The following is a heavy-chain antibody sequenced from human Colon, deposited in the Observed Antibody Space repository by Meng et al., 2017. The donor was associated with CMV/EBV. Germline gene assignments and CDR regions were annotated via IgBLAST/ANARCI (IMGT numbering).Heavy chain of an antibody. CDR3: ARVKEAVAATGFDY. V-gene: IGHV3-30*04. CDR2: ISPDGRNK. D-gene: IGHD6-19*01. CDR1: GFTFSSHA. Sequence: GESLKISCAASGFTFSSHAMHWVRPAPGKGLEWVAVISPDGRNKHYADSVKGRFTFSRDNSKGTLYLQMDSLRAEDTAVYYCARVKEAVAATGFDYWGQGTLVTVSS. J-gene: IGHJ4*02.